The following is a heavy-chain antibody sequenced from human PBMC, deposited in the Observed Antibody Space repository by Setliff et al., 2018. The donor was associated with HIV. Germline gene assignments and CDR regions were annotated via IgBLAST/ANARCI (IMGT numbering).Heavy chain of an antibody. CDR3: ARDRPRGGGSLDAFDI. CDR1: GFTFSSYS. V-gene: IGHV3-21*01. CDR2: ISSSSSYI. J-gene: IGHJ3*02. Sequence: GGSLRLSCAVSGFTFSSYSMNWVRQAPGKGLEWVSSISSSSSYIYYADSVKGRFTISRDNAKNSLYLQMNSLRAEDTAVYYCARDRPRGGGSLDAFDIWGQGTMVTVSS. D-gene: IGHD1-26*01.